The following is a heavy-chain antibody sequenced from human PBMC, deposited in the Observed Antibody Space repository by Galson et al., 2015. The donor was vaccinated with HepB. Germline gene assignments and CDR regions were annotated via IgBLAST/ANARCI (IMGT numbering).Heavy chain of an antibody. V-gene: IGHV1-2*06. CDR3: ARKPLGSGLFYYYMDV. J-gene: IGHJ6*03. CDR1: GYTFTGYY. Sequence: SVKVSCKASGYTFTGYYMHWVRQAPGQGLEWMGRINPNSGGTNYAQKFQGRVTMTRDTSISTAYMELSKLRSDDTAVYYCARKPLGSGLFYYYMDVWGKGTTVTVSS. CDR2: INPNSGGT. D-gene: IGHD3-3*01.